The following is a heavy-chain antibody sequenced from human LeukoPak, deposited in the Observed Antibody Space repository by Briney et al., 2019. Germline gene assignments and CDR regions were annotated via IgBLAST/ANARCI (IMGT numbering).Heavy chain of an antibody. CDR2: IYHSGIT. V-gene: IGHV4-38-2*01. D-gene: IGHD1-1*01. J-gene: IGHJ4*02. Sequence: PSETLSLTCAVSGDSISSGYYWGWIRQPPGKGLEWIGSIYHSGITYYNPSLKSRVTISVDTSKKQFSLRLSSVTAADTAVYYCARTLWNRDTLFGYWGQGTLVTVSS. CDR3: ARTLWNRDTLFGY. CDR1: GDSISSGYY.